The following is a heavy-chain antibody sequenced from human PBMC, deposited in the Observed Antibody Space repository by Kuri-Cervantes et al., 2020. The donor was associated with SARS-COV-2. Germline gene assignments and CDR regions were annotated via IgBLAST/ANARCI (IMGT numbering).Heavy chain of an antibody. J-gene: IGHJ3*02. Sequence: SVKVCCKASGGTFSSYAISWVRQAPAQGLEWMGRIIPILGTANYAQKFQGRVTITADKSTSTAYMELSSLGSEDTAVYYCAAWGFPIVGATGPDAFDIWGQGTMVTVSS. CDR3: AAWGFPIVGATGPDAFDI. CDR2: IIPILGTA. CDR1: GGTFSSYA. V-gene: IGHV1-69*04. D-gene: IGHD1-26*01.